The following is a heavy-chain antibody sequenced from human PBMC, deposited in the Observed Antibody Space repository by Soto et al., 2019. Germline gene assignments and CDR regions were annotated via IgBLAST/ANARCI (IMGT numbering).Heavy chain of an antibody. CDR1: GGSFSGYY. CDR3: VRGYCSGGSCYELLYYYMDV. CDR2: TNHSGST. J-gene: IGHJ6*03. D-gene: IGHD2-15*01. Sequence: QVQLQQWGAGLLKPSETLSLTCAVYGGSFSGYYWSWIRQPPGKGLEWIGETNHSGSTNYNPSLKSRVTISVDTAKNQFSLKLSSVTAGDTAVYYCVRGYCSGGSCYELLYYYMDVWGKGTTVTVSS. V-gene: IGHV4-34*01.